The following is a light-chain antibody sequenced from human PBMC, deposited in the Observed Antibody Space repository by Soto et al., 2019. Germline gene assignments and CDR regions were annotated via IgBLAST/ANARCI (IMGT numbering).Light chain of an antibody. V-gene: IGKV3-20*01. J-gene: IGKJ4*01. CDR3: PQYYSSIT. CDR2: ASS. CDR1: QDVDNNF. Sequence: EIVLTQSPGTLSLSPGEGATLSCRASQDVDNNFLAWYQQRPGQAPRLLIYASSRRATALPDRFSGSGAGTDLTLPISSVGPDDIAVYFCPQYYSSITSGGGTKVEAK.